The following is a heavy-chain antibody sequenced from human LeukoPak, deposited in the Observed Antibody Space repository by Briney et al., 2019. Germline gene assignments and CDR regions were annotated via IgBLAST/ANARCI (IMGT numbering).Heavy chain of an antibody. CDR3: AKDPGVVPAHYFDY. CDR1: GLTFSSYA. CDR2: TGSTGVST. Sequence: GGSLRLSCAASGLTFSSYAMNWVRQAPGKGLEWVSATGSTGVSTFYADSVKGPFTVSRDNSKNTLSLQMNSLRAEDTAVYYCAKDPGVVPAHYFDYWGQGILVTVSS. J-gene: IGHJ4*02. V-gene: IGHV3-23*01. D-gene: IGHD2-2*01.